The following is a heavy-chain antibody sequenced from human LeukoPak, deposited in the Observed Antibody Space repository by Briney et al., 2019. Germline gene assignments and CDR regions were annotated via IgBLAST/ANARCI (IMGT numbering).Heavy chain of an antibody. Sequence: GGSLRLSCAASGFTFSSYSMNWVRQAPGKGLEWVSSISSSSSYIYYADSVKGRFTISRDNAKNSLYLQMNSLRAEDTAVYYCARDLHYYGSGSYYNPNYYMDVWGKGTTVTISS. CDR3: ARDLHYYGSGSYYNPNYYMDV. CDR2: ISSSSSYI. J-gene: IGHJ6*03. CDR1: GFTFSSYS. D-gene: IGHD3-10*01. V-gene: IGHV3-21*01.